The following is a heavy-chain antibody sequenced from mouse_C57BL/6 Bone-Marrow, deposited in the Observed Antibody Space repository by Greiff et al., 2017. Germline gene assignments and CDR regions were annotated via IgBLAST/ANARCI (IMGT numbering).Heavy chain of an antibody. CDR1: GFTFSDYY. J-gene: IGHJ4*01. Sequence: EVKLMESGGGLVQPGGSLKLSCAASGFTFSDYYMYWVRQTPEKRLEWVAYISNGGGSTYYPDTVKGRFTISRDNAKNTLYLQMSRLKSEDTAMYYCARHQRFYAMDYWGQGTSVTVSS. V-gene: IGHV5-12*01. CDR2: ISNGGGST. CDR3: ARHQRFYAMDY.